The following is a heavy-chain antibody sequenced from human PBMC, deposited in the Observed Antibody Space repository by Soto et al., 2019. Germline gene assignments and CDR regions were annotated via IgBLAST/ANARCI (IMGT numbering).Heavy chain of an antibody. CDR3: AKDLDGDYLFDY. D-gene: IGHD4-17*01. V-gene: IGHV3-9*01. Sequence: SLRLSCAASGFTFDDYAMHWVRQAPGKGLEWVSGISWNSGSMGYADSVKGRFTISRDNAKNSLYLQMNSLRAEDTALYYCAKDLDGDYLFDYWGQGTLVTVSS. CDR2: ISWNSGSM. CDR1: GFTFDDYA. J-gene: IGHJ4*02.